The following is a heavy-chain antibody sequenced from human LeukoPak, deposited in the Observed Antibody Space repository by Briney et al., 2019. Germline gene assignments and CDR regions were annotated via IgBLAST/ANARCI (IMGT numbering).Heavy chain of an antibody. V-gene: IGHV3-30*18. CDR3: AKDLTYYGSGSYYAGGFDY. J-gene: IGHJ4*02. D-gene: IGHD3-10*01. Sequence: GGSLRLSCAASGFTFSSYGMHWVRQAPGKGLEWVAAISYDGSNKYYADSVKGRFTISRDNSKNTLYLQMNSLRAEDTAVYYCAKDLTYYGSGSYYAGGFDYWGQGTLVTVSS. CDR1: GFTFSSYG. CDR2: ISYDGSNK.